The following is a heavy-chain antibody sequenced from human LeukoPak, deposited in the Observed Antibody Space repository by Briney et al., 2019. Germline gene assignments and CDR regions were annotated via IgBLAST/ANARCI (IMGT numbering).Heavy chain of an antibody. CDR1: GGTFSSYA. CDR2: IIPIFSPA. D-gene: IGHD1-26*01. Sequence: ASVKVSCKASGGTFSSYAINWVRQAPGQGLEWMGGIIPIFSPAKYAQKFLGRVTITADESTTTAYMELSSLRSDDSAVYYCAGIEWELLPPRAFDFWGQGTMITVSS. J-gene: IGHJ3*01. V-gene: IGHV1-69*13. CDR3: AGIEWELLPPRAFDF.